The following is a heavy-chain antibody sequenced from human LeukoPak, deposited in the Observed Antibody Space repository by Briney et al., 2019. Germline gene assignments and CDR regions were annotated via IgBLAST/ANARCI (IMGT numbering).Heavy chain of an antibody. D-gene: IGHD3-22*01. CDR1: AFTFSSYD. CDR3: AKGPYYYDSSGYTYYGMDV. CDR2: ISGSGGST. J-gene: IGHJ6*02. V-gene: IGHV3-23*01. Sequence: GGSLRLSCTGSAFTFSSYDMHWVRQAPGKGLEWVSAISGSGGSTYYADSVKGRFTISRDNSKNTLYLQMNSLRAEDTAVYYCAKGPYYYDSSGYTYYGMDVWGQGTTVTVSS.